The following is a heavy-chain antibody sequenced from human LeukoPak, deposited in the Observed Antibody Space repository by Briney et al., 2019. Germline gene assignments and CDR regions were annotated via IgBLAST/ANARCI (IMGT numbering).Heavy chain of an antibody. CDR2: ISSSRSYI. V-gene: IGHV3-21*01. CDR1: GLTFSYYS. CDR3: ARDAFDI. Sequence: GGPLRVSCAPLGLTFSYYSMHWVRQAPGKGLEWVSSISSSRSYIYYADSVKGRFTISRDNAKNSLYLQMNSLRAEDTAVYYCARDAFDIWGQGTMVTVSS. J-gene: IGHJ3*02.